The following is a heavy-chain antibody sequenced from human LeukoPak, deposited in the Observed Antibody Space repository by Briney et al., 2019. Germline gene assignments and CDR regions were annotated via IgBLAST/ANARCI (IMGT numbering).Heavy chain of an antibody. Sequence: SETLSLICTVSGGCIRNYYWSWLRQAPGTERQYIGYIYETGDTKSNPSLRSRDTINLDSSKYQFSLKVNSVTAADTAIYYCARHPFSAPVDYWGPGILVTVSS. CDR2: IYETGDT. V-gene: IGHV4-59*08. D-gene: IGHD6-19*01. CDR3: ARHPFSAPVDY. CDR1: GGCIRNYY. J-gene: IGHJ4*02.